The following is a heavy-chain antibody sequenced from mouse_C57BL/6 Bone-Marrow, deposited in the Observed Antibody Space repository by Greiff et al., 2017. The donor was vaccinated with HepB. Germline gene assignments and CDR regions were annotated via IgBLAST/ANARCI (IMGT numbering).Heavy chain of an antibody. D-gene: IGHD1-1*01. CDR2: IDPETGGT. CDR3: TRSLLLRR. Sequence: VQLQQSGAELVRPGASVTLSCKASGYTFTDYEMHWVKQTPVHGLEWIGAIDPETGGTAYNQKFKGKAILTADKSSSTAYMELRSLTSEDSAVYYCTRSLLLRRWGQGTSVTVSS. CDR1: GYTFTDYE. V-gene: IGHV1-15*01. J-gene: IGHJ4*01.